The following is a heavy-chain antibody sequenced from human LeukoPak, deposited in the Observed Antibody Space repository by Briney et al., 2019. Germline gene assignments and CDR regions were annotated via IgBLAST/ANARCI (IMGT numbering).Heavy chain of an antibody. V-gene: IGHV3-30*02. CDR1: GFTFSSYG. D-gene: IGHD3-10*01. Sequence: PGGSLRLSCAASGFTFSSYGMHWVRQAPGKGLEWVAFIRYDGSNKYYADSVKGRFTISRDNSKNTLYLQMNSLRAEDTAVYYCAKDFAPWFGESPRADKFDPWGQGTLVTVSS. CDR3: AKDFAPWFGESPRADKFDP. CDR2: IRYDGSNK. J-gene: IGHJ5*02.